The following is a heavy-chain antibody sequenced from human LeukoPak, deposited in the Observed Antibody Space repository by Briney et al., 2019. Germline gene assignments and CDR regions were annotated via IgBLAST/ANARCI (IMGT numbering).Heavy chain of an antibody. D-gene: IGHD3-22*01. Sequence: SETLSLTCTVSGGSISSNSYYWGWIRQSPGKGLEWIANIYYTGSTYYNPSLKSRITISVDTSKNQFSLKLSSVTAADTAVYYCARGAYYYDRWGQGTLVTVSS. CDR3: ARGAYYYDR. V-gene: IGHV4-39*07. J-gene: IGHJ4*02. CDR2: IYYTGST. CDR1: GGSISSNSYY.